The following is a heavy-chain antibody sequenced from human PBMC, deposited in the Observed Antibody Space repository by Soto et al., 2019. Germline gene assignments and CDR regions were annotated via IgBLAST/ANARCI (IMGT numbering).Heavy chain of an antibody. J-gene: IGHJ5*02. CDR3: AGYRSGWFDP. D-gene: IGHD4-4*01. V-gene: IGHV4-59*06. CDR2: IYYSGNT. CDR1: GGSIIDYY. Sequence: SETLSLTCAVSGGSIIDYYWSWIRQPPGEALEWIGYIYYSGNTYYNPSLKSRVTISVDTSKNQFSLKLSPVTAADTAVYYCAGYRSGWFDPWGQGTLVTVSS.